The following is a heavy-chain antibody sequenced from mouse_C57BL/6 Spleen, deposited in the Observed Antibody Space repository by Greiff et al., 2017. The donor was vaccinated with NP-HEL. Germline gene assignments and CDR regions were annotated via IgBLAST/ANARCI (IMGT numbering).Heavy chain of an antibody. CDR3: ARSLREAMDY. Sequence: EVKLVESGPELVKPGDSVKISCKASGYSFTGYFMNWVMQSHGKSLEWIGRINPYNGDTFYIQKFKGKATLTVDKSASTAHMELRSLTSEDSAVYYCARSLREAMDYWGQGTSVTVSS. CDR2: INPYNGDT. D-gene: IGHD1-1*01. J-gene: IGHJ4*01. V-gene: IGHV1-20*01. CDR1: GYSFTGYF.